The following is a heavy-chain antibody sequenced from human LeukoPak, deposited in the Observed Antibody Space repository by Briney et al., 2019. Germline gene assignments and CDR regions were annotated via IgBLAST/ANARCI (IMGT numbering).Heavy chain of an antibody. V-gene: IGHV3-23*01. D-gene: IGHD2-8*02. CDR3: AKTRGGVGYSIDYFDY. J-gene: IGHJ4*02. CDR1: GFTFSNYA. Sequence: QPGGSLLLSCAASGFTFSNYAMSWVRQAPGKGLDWVSGITSTGGTTYYADSVQGRFTICRDNFRNTLYLQMNSLRADDTPVYYCAKTRGGVGYSIDYFDYWGQGTLVTVSS. CDR2: ITSTGGTT.